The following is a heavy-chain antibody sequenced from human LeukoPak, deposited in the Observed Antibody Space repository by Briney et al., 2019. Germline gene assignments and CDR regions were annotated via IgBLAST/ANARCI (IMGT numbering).Heavy chain of an antibody. J-gene: IGHJ5*02. V-gene: IGHV4-59*12. Sequence: KASETLSLTCTVSGGSIGSCYWSWIRQPPGKGLEWIGYIYSSGSTNYNPSLKSRVTMSVDTSKNQFSLKVSSVTAADTAVYYCARDYALSPPNCFDPWGQGTLVTVSS. D-gene: IGHD3-16*02. CDR1: GGSIGSCY. CDR3: ARDYALSPPNCFDP. CDR2: IYSSGST.